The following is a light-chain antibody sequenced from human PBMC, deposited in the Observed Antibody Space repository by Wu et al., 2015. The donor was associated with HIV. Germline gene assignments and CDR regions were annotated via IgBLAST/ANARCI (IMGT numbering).Light chain of an antibody. V-gene: IGKV3-11*01. CDR1: QSVGSY. J-gene: IGKJ1*01. CDR3: QQYNKWPRS. Sequence: EIVLTQSPATLSLSPGERATLSCRASQSVGSYLAWYQQKPGQAPRLLIYNAYDRATGIPVRFSGSGSGAEFTLTISSLQSEDLAVYYCQQYNKWPRSFGQGTKVEVK. CDR2: NAY.